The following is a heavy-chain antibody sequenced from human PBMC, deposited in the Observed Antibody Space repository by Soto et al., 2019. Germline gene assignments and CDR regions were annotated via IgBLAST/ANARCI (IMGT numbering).Heavy chain of an antibody. Sequence: GESLKISCAASGFTFSSYWMSWVRQAPGKGLEWVANIKQDGSEKYYVDSVKGRFTISRDNAKNSLYLQMNSLRAEDTAVYYCARGGGYCGGDCYSAFDYYGMDVWGQGTTVTVS. CDR1: GFTFSSYW. V-gene: IGHV3-7*04. CDR3: ARGGGYCGGDCYSAFDYYGMDV. J-gene: IGHJ6*02. CDR2: IKQDGSEK. D-gene: IGHD2-21*02.